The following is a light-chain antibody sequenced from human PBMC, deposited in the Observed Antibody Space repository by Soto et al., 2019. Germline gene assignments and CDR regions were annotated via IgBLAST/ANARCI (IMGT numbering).Light chain of an antibody. CDR2: GAS. Sequence: GMTQSPATPSVSPGEGATLSCRASQSVSSNLVWYQHKPGQAPRLLIYGASTRATDIPARFSGSGSGTEFTLTISSLQSEDYAVYYCQQYNNLPRTFGGGTKVDI. CDR1: QSVSSN. CDR3: QQYNNLPRT. V-gene: IGKV3-15*01. J-gene: IGKJ4*01.